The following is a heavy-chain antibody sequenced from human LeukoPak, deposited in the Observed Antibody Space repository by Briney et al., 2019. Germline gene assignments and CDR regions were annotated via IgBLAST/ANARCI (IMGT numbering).Heavy chain of an antibody. V-gene: IGHV4-38-2*02. CDR3: ARAPCSSTSCYTRKINWFDP. D-gene: IGHD2-2*01. Sequence: SETLSLTCTVSGYSISSGYYWGWIRQPPGKGLEWIGSIYHSGMSFYNPSLKSRVTISVDTSKNHFSLKLSSVTAADTAVYYCARAPCSSTSCYTRKINWFDPWGQGTLVTVSS. J-gene: IGHJ5*02. CDR1: GYSISSGYY. CDR2: IYHSGMS.